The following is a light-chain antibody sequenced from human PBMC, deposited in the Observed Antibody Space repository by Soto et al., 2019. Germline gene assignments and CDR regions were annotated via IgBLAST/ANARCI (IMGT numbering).Light chain of an antibody. CDR2: NEI. CDR3: HVWDSDRDHPV. Sequence: SYELTQPPSVSVAPGKKATITCGGNNIGSKSVHWYQEKSGQAPVLVIYNEIDRPSGIPERFAGSNSGNTATLTISRVEAGDEADYYCHVWDSDRDHPVFGGGTKLTVL. V-gene: IGLV3-21*04. CDR1: NIGSKS. J-gene: IGLJ2*01.